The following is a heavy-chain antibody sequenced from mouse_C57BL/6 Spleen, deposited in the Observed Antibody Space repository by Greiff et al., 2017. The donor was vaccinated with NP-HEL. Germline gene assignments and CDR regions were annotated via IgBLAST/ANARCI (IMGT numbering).Heavy chain of an antibody. J-gene: IGHJ4*01. CDR2: IWSGGST. CDR1: GFSLTSYG. CDR3: ASEARAMDY. Sequence: QVQLQQSGPGLVQPSQSLSITCTVSGFSLTSYGVHWVRQSPGKGLEWLGVIWSGGSTDYNAAFISRLSISKDNSKSQVFFKMNSLQADDTAIYYCASEARAMDYWGQGTSVTVSS. V-gene: IGHV2-2*01.